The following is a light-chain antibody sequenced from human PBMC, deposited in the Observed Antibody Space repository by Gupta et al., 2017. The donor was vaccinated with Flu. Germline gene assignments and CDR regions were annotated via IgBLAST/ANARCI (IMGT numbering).Light chain of an antibody. J-gene: IGKJ1*01. CDR1: QGITND. Sequence: AIQMTQSPSSLSASVGDRVTITCRASQGITNDLGWFQQKPGKAPKLLISTASSLQTGVPSRFSGSGSGTDFSLTISSLQPEDFATYYCLQNFNYPWTFGQGTKVEIK. V-gene: IGKV1-6*01. CDR3: LQNFNYPWT. CDR2: TAS.